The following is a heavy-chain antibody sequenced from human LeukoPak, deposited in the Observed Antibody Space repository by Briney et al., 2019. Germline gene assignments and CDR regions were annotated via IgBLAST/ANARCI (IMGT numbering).Heavy chain of an antibody. J-gene: IGHJ3*02. CDR1: GGTFSSYA. CDR3: ARVIGGCSSTSCQYFRVTTVTTHDAFDI. V-gene: IGHV1-69*13. Sequence: SVKVSCKASGGTFSSYAISWVRQAPGQGLEWMGGIIPIFGTANYAQKFQGRVTITADESTSTAYMELSSLRSEDTAVYYCARVIGGCSSTSCQYFRVTTVTTHDAFDIWGQGTMVTVSS. D-gene: IGHD2-2*01. CDR2: IIPIFGTA.